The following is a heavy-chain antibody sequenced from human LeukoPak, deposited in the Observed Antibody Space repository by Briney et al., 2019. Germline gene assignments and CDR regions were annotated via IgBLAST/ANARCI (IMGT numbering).Heavy chain of an antibody. CDR1: GFTFSSYA. CDR3: AKASPPSPLKITMVRGVIDY. D-gene: IGHD3-10*01. V-gene: IGHV3-23*01. Sequence: PGGSLRLSCAASGFTFSSYAMSWVRQAPGKGLEWVSAISGSGGSTYYADSVKGRFTISRDNSKNTLCLQMNSLRAEDTAVYYCAKASPPSPLKITMVRGVIDYWGQGTLVTVSS. CDR2: ISGSGGST. J-gene: IGHJ4*02.